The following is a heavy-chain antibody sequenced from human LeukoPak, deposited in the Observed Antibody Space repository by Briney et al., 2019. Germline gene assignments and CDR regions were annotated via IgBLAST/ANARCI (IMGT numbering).Heavy chain of an antibody. CDR1: GFTFSNYG. Sequence: GRSLRLSCAASGFTFSNYGMHWVRQAPGKGLEWVAVIWYDGSNKYYADSVKGRFTISRDNSKNTLYLQMNSLRAEDTAVYYCASSVDYMVRNWGRGTLVTVSS. CDR3: ASSVDYMVRN. J-gene: IGHJ4*02. CDR2: IWYDGSNK. V-gene: IGHV3-33*01. D-gene: IGHD3-10*01.